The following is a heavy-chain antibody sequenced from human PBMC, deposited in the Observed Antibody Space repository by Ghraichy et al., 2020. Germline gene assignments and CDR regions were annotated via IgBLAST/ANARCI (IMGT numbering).Heavy chain of an antibody. CDR2: ITTGGGTT. CDR1: GFTFSNYA. D-gene: IGHD6-19*01. V-gene: IGHV3-23*01. CDR3: AKRINSGGYYFDY. J-gene: IGHJ4*02. Sequence: GESLNISCAASGFTFSNYAMSWVRQAPGKGLEWVSAITTGGGTTYYADSVKGRFTISRDNSKNTLYLQMNSLRAEDTAVYYCAKRINSGGYYFDYWGQGTLVTVSS.